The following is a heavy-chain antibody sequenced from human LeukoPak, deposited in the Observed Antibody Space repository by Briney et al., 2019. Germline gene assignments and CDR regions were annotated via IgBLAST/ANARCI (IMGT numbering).Heavy chain of an antibody. V-gene: IGHV4-34*01. CDR2: ISHSGST. CDR3: ARKEWGSSRPFDC. Sequence: TSETLSLTCAVYGGSFSGYYWSWIRQPPGKGLEWVGEISHSGSTNYNPSLKSRVTISVDKSENQFSLRLSSVTAADTAVYYCARKEWGSSRPFDCWGQGTLVTVSS. D-gene: IGHD6-13*01. J-gene: IGHJ4*02. CDR1: GGSFSGYY.